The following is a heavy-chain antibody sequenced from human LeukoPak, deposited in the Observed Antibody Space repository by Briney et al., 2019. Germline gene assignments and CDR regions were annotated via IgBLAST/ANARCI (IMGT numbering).Heavy chain of an antibody. CDR2: ITSSSTYL. CDR1: GFTLTTYT. Sequence: GGSLRLSCAASGFTLTTYTMNWVRQTPGKGLEWVSSITSSSTYLYYTDSVKGRFTISRDNAKNALYLQMNSLRAEDTAVYYCAREGKDDFLGGYYYLDYWGQGTLVTVSS. V-gene: IGHV3-21*01. CDR3: AREGKDDFLGGYYYLDY. J-gene: IGHJ4*02. D-gene: IGHD3-3*01.